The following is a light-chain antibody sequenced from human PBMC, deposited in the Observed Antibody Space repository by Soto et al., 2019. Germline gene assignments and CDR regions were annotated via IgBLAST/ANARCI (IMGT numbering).Light chain of an antibody. Sequence: ETVLTQSPGTLSLSPGERATLFCRASRSVSSSYLAWYQQKLGQAPRLLIHGATSRATGIPDRFSGGGSRTDFTLTLSRLEPEDFAVYYCQQYGNSPPSWTFGQGTKVEIK. J-gene: IGKJ1*01. V-gene: IGKV3-20*01. CDR1: RSVSSSY. CDR3: QQYGNSPPSWT. CDR2: GAT.